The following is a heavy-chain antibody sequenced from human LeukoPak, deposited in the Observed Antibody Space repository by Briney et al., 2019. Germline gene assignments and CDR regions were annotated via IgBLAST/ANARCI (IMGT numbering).Heavy chain of an antibody. CDR1: GFTFSSYA. CDR3: AKGSWIEDRGYDYGMDV. D-gene: IGHD1-26*01. Sequence: PGGSLRLSCAASGFTFSSYAMSWVRQAPGKGLEWVSTISGSGGSTYYADSVKGRFTISRDNSKNTLYLQMNSLRAEDTAVYYCAKGSWIEDRGYDYGMDVWGQGTTVTVSS. CDR2: ISGSGGST. J-gene: IGHJ6*02. V-gene: IGHV3-23*01.